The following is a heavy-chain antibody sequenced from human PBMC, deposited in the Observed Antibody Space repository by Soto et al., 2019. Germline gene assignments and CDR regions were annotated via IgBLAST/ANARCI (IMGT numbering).Heavy chain of an antibody. V-gene: IGHV5-51*01. CDR2: IYPGDSDT. CDR3: AKLAMGYCSSTSCEKAWDWFDT. CDR1: GYSFTSYW. J-gene: IGHJ5*02. D-gene: IGHD2-2*01. Sequence: PVESLKVSCKCSGYSFTSYWICLVRKVPCKCLELMWIIYPGDSDTRYSPSFQGQVTISADKSISTAYLQWSSLKASDTAMYYCAKLAMGYCSSTSCEKAWDWFDTWGQGTLVTVSS.